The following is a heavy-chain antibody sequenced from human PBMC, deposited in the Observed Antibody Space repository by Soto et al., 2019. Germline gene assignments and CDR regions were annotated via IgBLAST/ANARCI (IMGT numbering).Heavy chain of an antibody. Sequence: GGSLRLSCAASGFAFPNAWMNWVRQAPGKGLEWVGRIKSTIDGGTTDYAEPVKGRFAISRDDSNNMVYLQMNSLKIEDTAVYYCTTDSYRTIIIVSLDYWGNGTLVTVSS. CDR2: IKSTIDGGTT. CDR1: GFAFPNAW. D-gene: IGHD3-22*01. CDR3: TTDSYRTIIIVSLDY. J-gene: IGHJ4*01. V-gene: IGHV3-15*07.